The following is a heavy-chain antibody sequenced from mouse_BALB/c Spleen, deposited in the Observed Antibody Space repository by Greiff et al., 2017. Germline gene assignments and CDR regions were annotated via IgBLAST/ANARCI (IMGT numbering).Heavy chain of an antibody. D-gene: IGHD1-2*01. J-gene: IGHJ4*01. CDR2: IWAGGST. CDR1: GFSLTSYG. CDR3: ATRNSLLRLVYAMDY. Sequence: VQGVESGPGLVAPSQSLSITCTVSGFSLTSYGVHWVRQPPGKGLEWLGVIWAGGSTNYNSALMSRLSISKDNSKSQVFLKMNSLQTDDTAMYYCATRNSLLRLVYAMDYWGQGTSVTVSS. V-gene: IGHV2-9*02.